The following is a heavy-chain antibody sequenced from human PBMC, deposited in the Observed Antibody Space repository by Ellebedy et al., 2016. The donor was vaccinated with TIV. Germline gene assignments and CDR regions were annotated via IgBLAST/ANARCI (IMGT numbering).Heavy chain of an antibody. CDR1: GGSFSGYY. CDR2: ITHSGTA. J-gene: IGHJ6*02. D-gene: IGHD3-3*01. Sequence: MPSETLSLTCAVYGGSFSGYYWTRIRQPPGKGLEWIGEITHSGTATYDPSLKRRVTMSVDTSKNQFSLMLTSVTAADTAVYYCAREPVIRFLQWGQTQGGYFYYGMDVWGQGTTVTVSS. CDR3: AREPVIRFLQWGQTQGGYFYYGMDV. V-gene: IGHV4-34*01.